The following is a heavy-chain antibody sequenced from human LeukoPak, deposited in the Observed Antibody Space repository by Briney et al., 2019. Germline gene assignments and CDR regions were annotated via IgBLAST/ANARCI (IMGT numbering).Heavy chain of an antibody. J-gene: IGHJ6*02. CDR2: IWYDGSNK. D-gene: IGHD2-2*01. Sequence: PGGSLRLSCAASGLTFSSYGMHWVRQAPGKGLEWVAVIWYDGSNKYYADSVKGRFTISRDNSKNTLYLQMNSLRAEDTAVYYCARDYSSTNGMDVWGQGTTVTVSS. V-gene: IGHV3-33*01. CDR3: ARDYSSTNGMDV. CDR1: GLTFSSYG.